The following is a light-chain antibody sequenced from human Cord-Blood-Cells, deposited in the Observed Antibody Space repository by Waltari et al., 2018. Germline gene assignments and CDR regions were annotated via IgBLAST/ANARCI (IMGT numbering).Light chain of an antibody. CDR2: EGS. J-gene: IGLJ3*02. Sequence: QSALTQPASVSGSPGQSIPISCTGTSSDFGSYNLVSWYQQHPGKAPKLMIYEGSKRPSGVSNRFSGSKSGNTASLTISGLQAEDEADYYCCSYAGSNWVFGGGTKLTVL. V-gene: IGLV2-23*01. CDR1: SSDFGSYNL. CDR3: CSYAGSNWV.